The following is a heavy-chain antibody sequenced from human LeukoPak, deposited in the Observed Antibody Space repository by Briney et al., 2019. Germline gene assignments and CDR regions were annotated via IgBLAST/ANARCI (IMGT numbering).Heavy chain of an antibody. J-gene: IGHJ5*02. CDR1: EFIVSINY. D-gene: IGHD3-10*01. CDR3: ARDPMALDWFDT. Sequence: GGSLRLSCAASEFIVSINYMTWVRQAPGKGLEWVSRINADGSTTNYADSVKGRFTISRDNAKNTLYLQMNSLRAGDTAVYYCARDPMALDWFDTWGQGTLVTVSS. CDR2: INADGSTT. V-gene: IGHV3-74*01.